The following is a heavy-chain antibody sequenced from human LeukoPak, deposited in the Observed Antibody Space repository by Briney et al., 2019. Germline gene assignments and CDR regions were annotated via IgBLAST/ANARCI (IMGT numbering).Heavy chain of an antibody. CDR2: ISYDGRNK. J-gene: IGHJ6*02. CDR1: GFTLSSYA. CDR3: ARYYSSGWYYYYGMDV. D-gene: IGHD6-19*01. Sequence: GGSLRLSCAASGFTLSSYAMHWVRQAPGKGLEWVTVISYDGRNKYYADSVKGRFTISRDNSKNTLDLQMNSLRAEDTAVYYCARYYSSGWYYYYGMDVWGQGTTVTVSS. V-gene: IGHV3-30*04.